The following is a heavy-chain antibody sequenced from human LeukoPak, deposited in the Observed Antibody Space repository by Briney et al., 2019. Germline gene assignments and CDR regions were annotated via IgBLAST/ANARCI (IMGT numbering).Heavy chain of an antibody. CDR1: GDSVSSNSAA. CDR3: AREEYSGYDSKDAFDI. D-gene: IGHD5-12*01. J-gene: IGHJ3*02. V-gene: IGHV6-1*01. CDR2: TYYRSKWYN. Sequence: SQTLSLTCAISGDSVSSNSAAWNWIRQSPSRGLEWLGRTYYRSKWYNDYAVSVKSRITINPDTSKNQFSLQLNSVTPEDTAVYYCAREEYSGYDSKDAFDIWGQGTMVTVSS.